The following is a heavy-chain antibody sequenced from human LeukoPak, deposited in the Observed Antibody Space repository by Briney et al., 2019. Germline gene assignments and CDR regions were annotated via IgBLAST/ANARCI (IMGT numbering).Heavy chain of an antibody. CDR3: ARESGITMVRGALDY. Sequence: SVKVSCKASGGTFSSYAISWVRQAPGQGLERMGRIIPIFGTANYAQKFQGRVTITTDESTSTAYMELSSLRSEDTAVYYCARESGITMVRGALDYWGQGTLVTVSS. J-gene: IGHJ4*02. D-gene: IGHD3-10*01. CDR1: GGTFSSYA. V-gene: IGHV1-69*05. CDR2: IIPIFGTA.